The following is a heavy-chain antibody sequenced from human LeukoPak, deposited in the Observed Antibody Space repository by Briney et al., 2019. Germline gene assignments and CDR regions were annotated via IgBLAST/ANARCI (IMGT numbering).Heavy chain of an antibody. J-gene: IGHJ4*02. CDR2: INLSGCST. V-gene: IGHV1-46*01. D-gene: IGHD3-10*01. CDR1: GYTFTSYY. CDR3: ARGYYGSGSPYYFDY. Sequence: ASVKVSCKASGYTFTSYYMHWVRQAPGQGLEWMGIINLSGCSTSYAQKLQGRVTMTRDTSTSTVYMELSSLRSEDTAVYYCARGYYGSGSPYYFDYWGQGTLVTVSS.